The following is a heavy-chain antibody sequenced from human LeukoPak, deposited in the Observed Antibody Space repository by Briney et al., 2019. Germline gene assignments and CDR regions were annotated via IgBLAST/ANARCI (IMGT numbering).Heavy chain of an antibody. CDR2: ISYDGSNK. CDR3: ARGYSYGDY. V-gene: IGHV3-30-3*01. D-gene: IGHD5-18*01. CDR1: GFTFSSYA. J-gene: IGHJ4*02. Sequence: GGSLRLSCAASGFTFSSYAMHWVRPAPGKGLEWVAVISYDGSNKYYADSVKGRFTISRDNSKNTLYLQMNSLRAEDTAVYYCARGYSYGDYWGQGTLVTVSS.